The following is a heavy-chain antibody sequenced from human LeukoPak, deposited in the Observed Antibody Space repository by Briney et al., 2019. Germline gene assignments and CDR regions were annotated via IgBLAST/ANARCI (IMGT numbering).Heavy chain of an antibody. CDR2: MYSGGTT. J-gene: IGHJ4*02. CDR3: ARGRGSCRGGSCYDF. CDR1: GFTVSSNY. Sequence: GGSLRLSCAASGFTVSSNYMNWVRQAPGKGLEWVSVMYSGGTTYYAGSVEGRFTISRDNSKNTLYLQMNSLRAEDTAVYYCARGRGSCRGGSCYDFWGQGTLVTVSS. V-gene: IGHV3-53*01. D-gene: IGHD2-15*01.